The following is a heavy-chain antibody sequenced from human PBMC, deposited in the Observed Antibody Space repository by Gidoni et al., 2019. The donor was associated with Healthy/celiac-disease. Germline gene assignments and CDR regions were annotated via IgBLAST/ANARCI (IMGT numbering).Heavy chain of an antibody. D-gene: IGHD3-10*01. V-gene: IGHV1-2*02. CDR3: ARATKGIDP. CDR1: GYTFTGHY. CDR2: INPNRGGT. Sequence: QVQLVQSGAEVKKPGASVKVSCTSSGYTFTGHYMHWVRQAPGQGLEWMGWINPNRGGTNYAQKFQGRVTMTRDTSISTAYMELGRLRSDDTAMYYCARATKGIDPWGQGTLVTVSS. J-gene: IGHJ5*02.